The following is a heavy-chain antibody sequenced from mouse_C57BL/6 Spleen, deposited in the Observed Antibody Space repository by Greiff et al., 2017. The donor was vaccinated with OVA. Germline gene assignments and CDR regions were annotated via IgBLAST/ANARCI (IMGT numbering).Heavy chain of an antibody. CDR1: GFTFSSYA. CDR2: ISDGGSYT. V-gene: IGHV5-4*01. Sequence: VQLQQSGGGLVKPGGSLKLSCAASGFTFSSYAMSWVRQTPEKRLEWVATISDGGSYTYYPDNVKGRFTISRDNAKNNLYLQMSHLKSEDTAMYYCARDRGEGYWGQGTTLTVSS. CDR3: ARDRGEGY. J-gene: IGHJ2*01. D-gene: IGHD2-13*01.